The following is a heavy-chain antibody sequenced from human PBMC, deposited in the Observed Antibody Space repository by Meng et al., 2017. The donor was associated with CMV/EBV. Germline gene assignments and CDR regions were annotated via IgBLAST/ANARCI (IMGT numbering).Heavy chain of an antibody. D-gene: IGHD2-2*01. J-gene: IGHJ6*02. CDR3: ATVRPAYYYYGMDV. CDR2: FDPEDGET. CDR1: GYTLIELS. Sequence: ASVQVSCKVSGYTLIELSMLWVRQAPGKGLEWMGGFDPEDGETIYAQKFQGRVTMTEDTSTDTAYMELSSLRSEDTAVYYCATVRPAYYYYGMDVWGQGTTVTVSS. V-gene: IGHV1-24*01.